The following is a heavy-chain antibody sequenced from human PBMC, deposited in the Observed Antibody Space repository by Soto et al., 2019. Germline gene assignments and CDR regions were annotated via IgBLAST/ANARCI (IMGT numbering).Heavy chain of an antibody. J-gene: IGHJ6*02. CDR2: ISGSGGST. CDR3: AKDGGYCSSTSCYLSYYYYGMDV. Sequence: GGSLRLSCAASGFTLSSYAMSWVRQAPGKGLEWVSAISGSGGSTYYADSVKGRFTISRDNSKNTLYLQMNSLRAEDTAVYYCAKDGGYCSSTSCYLSYYYYGMDVWGQGTTVTVSS. CDR1: GFTLSSYA. V-gene: IGHV3-23*01. D-gene: IGHD2-2*01.